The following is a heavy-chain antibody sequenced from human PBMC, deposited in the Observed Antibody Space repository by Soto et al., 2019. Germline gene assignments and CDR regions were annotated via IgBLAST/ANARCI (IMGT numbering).Heavy chain of an antibody. CDR3: ARQGPTDGRWEFANYYGMDV. Sequence: PSETLSLTCAVYGGSFSAYYWSWVRQPPGKGLEWIGEIIHSESTKYNPSLKSRVTISVDTPKNQFSLKLSSVTAADTAEYYCARQGPTDGRWEFANYYGMDVWGQGTPVTVSS. J-gene: IGHJ6*02. V-gene: IGHV4-34*12. D-gene: IGHD1-26*01. CDR1: GGSFSAYY. CDR2: IIHSEST.